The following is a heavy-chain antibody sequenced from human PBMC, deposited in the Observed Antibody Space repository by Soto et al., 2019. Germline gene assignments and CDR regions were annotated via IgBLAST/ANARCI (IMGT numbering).Heavy chain of an antibody. CDR3: ARVLVVVPAATLDY. CDR1: GGPFSGYY. D-gene: IGHD2-2*01. CDR2: INHSGST. V-gene: IGHV4-34*01. Sequence: SETLSLTCAVYGGPFSGYYWSWIRQPPGKGLEWIGEINHSGSTNYNPSLKSRVTISVDTSKNQFSLKLSSVTAADTAVYYCARVLVVVPAATLDYWGQGTLVTVSS. J-gene: IGHJ4*02.